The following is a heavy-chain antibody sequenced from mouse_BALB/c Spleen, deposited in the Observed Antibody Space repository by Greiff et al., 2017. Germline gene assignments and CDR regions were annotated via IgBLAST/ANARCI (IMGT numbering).Heavy chain of an antibody. CDR3: TRANWDVRAWFAY. Sequence: QVQLQQSGAELVKPGASVKLSCKASGYTFTSYYMYWVKQRPGQGLEWIGEINPSNGGTNFNEKFKSKDTLTVDKSSSTAYMQLSSLTSEDSAVYYCTRANWDVRAWFAYWGQGTLVTVSA. CDR1: GYTFTSYY. CDR2: INPSNGGT. J-gene: IGHJ3*01. D-gene: IGHD4-1*01. V-gene: IGHV1S81*02.